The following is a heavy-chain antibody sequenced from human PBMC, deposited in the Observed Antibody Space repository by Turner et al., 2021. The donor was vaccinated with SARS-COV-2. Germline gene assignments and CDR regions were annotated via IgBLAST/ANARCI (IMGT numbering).Heavy chain of an antibody. CDR2: ISGSGGSK. CDR1: GFTFSSYA. J-gene: IGHJ2*01. CDR3: AKNYGFYWYFDL. V-gene: IGHV3-23*04. Sequence: VQLVESGGGVVQPGRSLRLPCAASGFTFSSYAMSWVRQAPGKGLEWVSAISGSGGSKYYADSVKGRFTISRDTSKNTLYLQMNSLRAEDTAVYYCAKNYGFYWYFDLWGRGTLVTVSS. D-gene: IGHD1-7*01.